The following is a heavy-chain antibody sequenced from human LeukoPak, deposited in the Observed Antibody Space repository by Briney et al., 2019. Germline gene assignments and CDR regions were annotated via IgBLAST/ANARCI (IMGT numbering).Heavy chain of an antibody. CDR3: ARGSSYGYGY. CDR1: GYTFTTYD. CDR2: INPNSGGT. V-gene: IGHV1-2*02. D-gene: IGHD5-18*01. Sequence: ASVKVSCKTSGYTFTTYDINWVRQATGQGLEWMGWINPNSGGTNYAQKFQGRVTMTRDTSISTAYMELSRLRSDDTAVYYCARGSSYGYGYWGQGTLVTVSS. J-gene: IGHJ4*02.